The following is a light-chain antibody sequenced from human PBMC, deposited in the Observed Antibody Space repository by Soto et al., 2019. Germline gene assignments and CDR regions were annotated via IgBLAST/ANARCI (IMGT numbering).Light chain of an antibody. CDR3: QQYETYSQT. CDR2: AAS. J-gene: IGKJ1*01. V-gene: IGKV1-5*01. CDR1: QSVTTW. Sequence: DIQMTQSPSTLSASVGDRVTITCRASQSVTTWLAWYQQKPGKAPKLLIYAASSLESGVPSRFSGSGSETDFTLTISSLQPEDSATYYCQQYETYSQTFGQGTTVEI.